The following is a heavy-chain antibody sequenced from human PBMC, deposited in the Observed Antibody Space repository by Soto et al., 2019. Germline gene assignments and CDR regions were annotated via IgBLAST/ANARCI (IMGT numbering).Heavy chain of an antibody. J-gene: IGHJ5*02. D-gene: IGHD3-10*01. CDR2: INAGNGNT. Sequence: ASVKVSCKASGYTFTSYAMHWVRQAPGQRLEWMGWINAGNGNTKYSQKFQGRVTITRDTSASTAYMELSSLRSEDTAVYYCARDFLQLLYGEWFDPWGQGTLVTVSS. CDR3: ARDFLQLLYGEWFDP. V-gene: IGHV1-3*01. CDR1: GYTFTSYA.